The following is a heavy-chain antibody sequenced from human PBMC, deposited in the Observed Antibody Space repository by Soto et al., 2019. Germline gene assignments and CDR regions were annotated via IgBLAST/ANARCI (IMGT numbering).Heavy chain of an antibody. CDR2: IYSHGDT. J-gene: IGHJ4*02. D-gene: IGHD2-15*01. Sequence: EVRLVETGGDLIQPVGSLRLSCAVSGFTVSNNSMYWVRQPPGKGLEWVSLIYSHGDTRYADSVRGRFTVSRDNSKNTLYLQMNSLRSEDTAVYYCARKTDSGGNGGFWGQGTLVTVSS. V-gene: IGHV3-53*05. CDR1: GFTVSNNS. CDR3: ARKTDSGGNGGF.